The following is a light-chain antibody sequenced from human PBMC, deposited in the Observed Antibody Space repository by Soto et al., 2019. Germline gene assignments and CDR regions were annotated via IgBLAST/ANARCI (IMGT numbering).Light chain of an antibody. CDR1: QGINIW. J-gene: IGKJ1*01. CDR3: QQYNVYWT. Sequence: DIQMTQSPSTLSASAGDRVTITCRASQGINIWLAWYQQKPGRAPKLLIYRASTLDRGVPSRFSGSGSGTEFTLTITNLQPDDFATYYCQQYNVYWTFGQGTKVEIK. V-gene: IGKV1-5*03. CDR2: RAS.